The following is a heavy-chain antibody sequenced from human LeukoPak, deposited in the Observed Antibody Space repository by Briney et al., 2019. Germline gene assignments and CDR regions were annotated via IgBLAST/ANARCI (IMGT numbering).Heavy chain of an antibody. D-gene: IGHD5-12*01. CDR1: GYTFTSYG. V-gene: IGHV1-18*01. CDR2: ISAYNGNT. J-gene: IGHJ4*02. Sequence: ASAKVSCKASGYTFTSYGISWVRQAPGQGLEWMGWISAYNGNTNYAQKLQGRVTMTTDTSTSTAYMELRSLRSDDTAVYYCARTQKGNSGYEAFDYWGQGTLVTVSS. CDR3: ARTQKGNSGYEAFDY.